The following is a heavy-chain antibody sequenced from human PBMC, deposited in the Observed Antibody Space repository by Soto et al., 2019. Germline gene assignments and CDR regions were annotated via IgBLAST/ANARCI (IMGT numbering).Heavy chain of an antibody. CDR2: IYPGDSDT. V-gene: IGHV5-51*01. CDR1: GYSFTSYW. J-gene: IGHJ6*02. CDR3: ARLGWDTAMDKMLPYYYYYYYGMDV. D-gene: IGHD5-18*01. Sequence: GESLKISCKGSGYSFTSYWIGWVRQMPGKCLELMGIIYPGDSDTRYSPSFQGQVTISADKSISTAYLQWSSLKASDTAMYYCARLGWDTAMDKMLPYYYYYYYGMDVWGQGTTVTVSS.